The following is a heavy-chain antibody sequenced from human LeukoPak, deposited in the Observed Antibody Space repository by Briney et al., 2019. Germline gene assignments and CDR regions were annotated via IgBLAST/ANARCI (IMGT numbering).Heavy chain of an antibody. CDR1: GFSFSGCS. D-gene: IGHD1-26*01. Sequence: PGGSLRVSCATSGFSFSGCSLSWVRQAPGKGLEWVATINEVGSKTYYDDSVKGRFTISRDNAKNSLYLEMSSLRAEDTAVYYCARLLGTVTTFDYWGQGTLVTVSS. J-gene: IGHJ4*02. CDR3: ARLLGTVTTFDY. V-gene: IGHV3-7*01. CDR2: INEVGSKT.